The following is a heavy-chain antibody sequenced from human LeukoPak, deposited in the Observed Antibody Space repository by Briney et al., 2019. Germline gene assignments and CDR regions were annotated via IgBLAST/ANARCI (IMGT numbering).Heavy chain of an antibody. J-gene: IGHJ5*02. CDR1: GGTFSSYA. CDR2: IIPIFGTA. CDR3: ARAYSHTRLRYFDWLPGGGNWFDP. V-gene: IGHV1-69*01. D-gene: IGHD3-9*01. Sequence: SVKVSCKASGGTFSSYAISWVRQAPGQGLEWMGGIIPIFGTANYAQKFQGRVAITADESTSTAYMELSSLRSEDTAVYYCARAYSHTRLRYFDWLPGGGNWFDPWGQGTLVTVSS.